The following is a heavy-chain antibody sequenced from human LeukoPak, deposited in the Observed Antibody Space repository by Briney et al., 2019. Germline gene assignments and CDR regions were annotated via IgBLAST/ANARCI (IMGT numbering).Heavy chain of an antibody. J-gene: IGHJ4*02. CDR1: GFTFDDYA. Sequence: GRSLRLSCAASGFTFDDYAMHWVRQAPGKGLEWVSGISWNSGSIGYADSVKGRFTISRDSAKNSLYLQMNSLRAEDTALYYCAKATRFDTSGEDYFDSWGQGTLVTVSS. CDR2: ISWNSGSI. D-gene: IGHD3-10*01. V-gene: IGHV3-9*01. CDR3: AKATRFDTSGEDYFDS.